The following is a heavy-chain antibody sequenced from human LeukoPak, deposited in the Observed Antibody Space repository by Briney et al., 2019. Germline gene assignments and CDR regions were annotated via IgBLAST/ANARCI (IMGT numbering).Heavy chain of an antibody. CDR1: GFTFSSYA. D-gene: IGHD5-12*01. CDR2: ISYDGSNK. J-gene: IGHJ4*02. V-gene: IGHV3-30-3*01. CDR3: AKGGYSGYDSGYFDY. Sequence: SGGSLRLSCAASGFTFSSYAMHWVRQAPGKGLEWVAVISYDGSNKYYADSVKGRFTISRDNSKNTLYLQMNSLRAEDTAVYYCAKGGYSGYDSGYFDYWGQGTLVTVSS.